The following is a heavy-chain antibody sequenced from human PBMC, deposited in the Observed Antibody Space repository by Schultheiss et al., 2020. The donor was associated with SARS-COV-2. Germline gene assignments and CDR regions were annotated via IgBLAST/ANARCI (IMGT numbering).Heavy chain of an antibody. D-gene: IGHD3-22*01. CDR2: ISYDGSNK. Sequence: GGSLRLSCAASGFTFSSYAMHWVRQAPGKGLEWVAVISYDGSNKYYADSVKGRFTISRDNSKNTLYLQMNSLRAEDTAVYYCAKVGLGWLLPFFDYWGQGTLVTVSS. CDR3: AKVGLGWLLPFFDY. V-gene: IGHV3-30-3*01. J-gene: IGHJ4*02. CDR1: GFTFSSYA.